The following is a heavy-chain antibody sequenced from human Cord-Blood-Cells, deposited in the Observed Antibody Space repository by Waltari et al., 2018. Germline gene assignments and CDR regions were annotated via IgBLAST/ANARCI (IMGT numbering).Heavy chain of an antibody. V-gene: IGHV1-69*06. Sequence: QVQLVQSGAEVKKPGSSVKVSCKASGGTFSSYAISWVRQAPGQGLEWMGGFIPIFGTANYGQRFQGRVTITADKSTSTAYMELSSLRSEDTAVYYCAFDLVATIQQMAWGQGTLVTVSS. CDR3: AFDLVATIQQMA. D-gene: IGHD5-12*01. CDR2: FIPIFGTA. CDR1: GGTFSSYA. J-gene: IGHJ4*02.